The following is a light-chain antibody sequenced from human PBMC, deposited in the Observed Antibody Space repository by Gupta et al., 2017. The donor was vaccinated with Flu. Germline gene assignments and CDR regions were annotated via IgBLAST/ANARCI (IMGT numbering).Light chain of an antibody. V-gene: IGKV3-11*01. J-gene: IGKJ1*01. CDR3: QQRYNWLWT. CDR2: GAA. CDR1: QSVGNS. Sequence: PGALCVFVGERATLTCRASQSVGNSLNWYQQKPGREPKLLIYGAANWATGVPDRFSGGGSETDFTLTISSLESEDFVIYYCQQRYNWLWTFGQGTKVEI.